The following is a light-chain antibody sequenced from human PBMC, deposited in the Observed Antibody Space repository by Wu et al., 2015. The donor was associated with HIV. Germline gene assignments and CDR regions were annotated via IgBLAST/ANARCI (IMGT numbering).Light chain of an antibody. V-gene: IGKV1-33*01. J-gene: IGKJ4*02. CDR1: QDISNH. Sequence: DIQMTQSPSSLSASVGDRVTITYQASQDISNHLNWYQQKPGKAPKLLIYDASNLETGVPSRFSGSGSGTDFTFTITSLQPEDIAIYYCQQYDNLRTLTFRGGTKVEIK. CDR3: QQYDNLRTLT. CDR2: DAS.